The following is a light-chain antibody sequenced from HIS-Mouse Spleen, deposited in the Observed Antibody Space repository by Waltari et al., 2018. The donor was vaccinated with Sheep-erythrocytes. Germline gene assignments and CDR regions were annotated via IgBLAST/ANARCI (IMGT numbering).Light chain of an antibody. Sequence: QSALTQPRSVSGSPGQSVTLSCPGTSSDVGGYNYVSWYQQPPGKAPKLMIYDVSKRPSGVPDRFSGSKSGNTASLTISGLQAEDEADYYCCSYAGSYNHVFATGTKVTVL. CDR1: SSDVGGYNY. CDR3: CSYAGSYNHV. V-gene: IGLV2-11*01. J-gene: IGLJ1*01. CDR2: DVS.